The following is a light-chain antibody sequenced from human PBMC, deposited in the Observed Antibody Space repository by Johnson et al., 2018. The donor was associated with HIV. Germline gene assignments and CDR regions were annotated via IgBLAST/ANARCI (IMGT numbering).Light chain of an antibody. Sequence: QSVLTQPPSVSAAPGQKVTISCSGSSSNIGNNYVSWYQQLPGTAPKLLIYENNKRPSGISDRFSCSKSGTSATLGITGLQTGDEADYYCGTWHTSLSAGGVFGTGTKVTFL. CDR1: SSNIGNNY. V-gene: IGLV1-51*02. J-gene: IGLJ1*01. CDR3: GTWHTSLSAGGV. CDR2: ENN.